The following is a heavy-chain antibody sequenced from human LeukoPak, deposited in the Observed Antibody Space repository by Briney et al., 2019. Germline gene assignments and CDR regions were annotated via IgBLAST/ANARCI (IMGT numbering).Heavy chain of an antibody. V-gene: IGHV1-69*01. CDR1: GGTFSSYA. Sequence: ASVKVSCKASGGTFSSYAISWVRQAPGQGLEWMGGIIPIFGTANYAQKFQGRVTITADESTSTAYMELSSLRSEDTAMYYCARDTVTIFGVVITLDAFDIWGQGTMVTVSS. D-gene: IGHD3-3*01. J-gene: IGHJ3*02. CDR3: ARDTVTIFGVVITLDAFDI. CDR2: IIPIFGTA.